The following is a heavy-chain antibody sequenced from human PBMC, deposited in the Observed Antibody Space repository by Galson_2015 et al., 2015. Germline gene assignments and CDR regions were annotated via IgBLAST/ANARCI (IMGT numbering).Heavy chain of an antibody. Sequence: SVKVSCKASGYTFTSYTMHWVRQAPGQRFEWIGWINGGNGDTQYSQKFQGRLTITRDTSARTAYLDLGSLRPEDTAIYYCASAGVAGTLGFDYWGQGTLVIVSS. V-gene: IGHV1-3*01. CDR3: ASAGVAGTLGFDY. CDR1: GYTFTSYT. D-gene: IGHD6-19*01. CDR2: INGGNGDT. J-gene: IGHJ4*02.